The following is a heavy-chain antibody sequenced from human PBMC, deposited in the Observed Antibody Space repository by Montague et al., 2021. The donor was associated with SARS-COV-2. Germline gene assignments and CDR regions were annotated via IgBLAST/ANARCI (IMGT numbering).Heavy chain of an antibody. Sequence: SMSLSCAASGFTFSSYEMNWVRQAPGKGLEWVSYISSSGSTIYYADSVKGRFTISRDNAKNSLYLQMNSLRAEDTAVYYCARDGALYSSGWWGGDFDYWGQGTLVTVSS. V-gene: IGHV3-48*03. CDR2: ISSSGSTI. CDR3: ARDGALYSSGWWGGDFDY. CDR1: GFTFSSYE. J-gene: IGHJ4*02. D-gene: IGHD6-19*01.